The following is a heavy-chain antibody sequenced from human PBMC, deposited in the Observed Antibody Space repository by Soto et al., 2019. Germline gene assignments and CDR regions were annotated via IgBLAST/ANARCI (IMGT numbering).Heavy chain of an antibody. CDR1: GYTFSRNG. V-gene: IGHV1-18*01. J-gene: IGHJ6*02. D-gene: IGHD2-8*01. CDR2: ISGYNGDT. CDR3: AKNGQPPYYYYGMDV. Sequence: EASVKVSCKASGYTFSRNGISWVRQAPGQGLEWMGWISGYNGDTNYAQKVQGRVTMTIDTSTYTAYMELRSLTSDDTAIYYCAKNGQPPYYYYGMDVWGQGTTVTVSS.